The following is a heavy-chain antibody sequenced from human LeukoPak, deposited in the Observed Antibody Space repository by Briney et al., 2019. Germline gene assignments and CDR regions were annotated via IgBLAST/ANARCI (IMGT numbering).Heavy chain of an antibody. J-gene: IGHJ3*02. CDR3: ARLWGGIVAADDAFDI. V-gene: IGHV5-51*01. D-gene: IGHD1-26*01. CDR1: GYNFAQYR. Sequence: GESLKISCKGSGYNFAQYRIGWVRQMPGKGPEWMGITHPGDSDTIYSPSFQGQATMSADKSISTAYLQWSSLKASDTAMYYCARLWGGIVAADDAFDIWGQGTMVTVSS. CDR2: THPGDSDT.